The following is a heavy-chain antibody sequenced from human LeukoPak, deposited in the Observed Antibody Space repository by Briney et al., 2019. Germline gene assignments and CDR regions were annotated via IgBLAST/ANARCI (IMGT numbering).Heavy chain of an antibody. CDR3: AKATGWATPFDY. V-gene: IGHV3-9*01. CDR2: INWNSGTI. D-gene: IGHD5-12*01. CDR1: GFTFSSYA. Sequence: GGSLRLSCAASGFTFSSYAMSWVRQAPGKGLEWVSGINWNSGTIAYADSVKGRFTISRDDAKNSLYLQMNSLRIKDTALYYCAKATGWATPFDYWGQGTLVTVSS. J-gene: IGHJ4*02.